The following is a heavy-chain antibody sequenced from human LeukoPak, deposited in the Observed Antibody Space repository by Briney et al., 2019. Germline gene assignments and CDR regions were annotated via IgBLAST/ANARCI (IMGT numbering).Heavy chain of an antibody. J-gene: IGHJ4*02. D-gene: IGHD6-13*01. CDR3: ASDVTVRIAALDY. CDR1: GFTFISYG. CDR2: IWYDGSNK. Sequence: PGGSLRLSCAASGFTFISYGVHWVPQAPGKGLGWVAVIWYDGSNKYYADSVKGRFTISRDNSKNTLYLQMNSLRAEDTAVYYCASDVTVRIAALDYWAQGTLVTVSS. V-gene: IGHV3-33*01.